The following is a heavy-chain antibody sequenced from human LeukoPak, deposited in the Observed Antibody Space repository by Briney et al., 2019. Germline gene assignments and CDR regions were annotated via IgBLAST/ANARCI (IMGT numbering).Heavy chain of an antibody. V-gene: IGHV3-7*01. Sequence: GGSLRLSCAASGFTFSSYWMSWVRQAPGKGLEWVANIKQDGSEKYYVDSVKGRFTISRDNAKNSLYLQMNSLRAEDTAVYYCARESPYYYEYYFDYWGQGTLVTVSS. CDR2: IKQDGSEK. CDR1: GFTFSSYW. J-gene: IGHJ4*02. D-gene: IGHD3-22*01. CDR3: ARESPYYYEYYFDY.